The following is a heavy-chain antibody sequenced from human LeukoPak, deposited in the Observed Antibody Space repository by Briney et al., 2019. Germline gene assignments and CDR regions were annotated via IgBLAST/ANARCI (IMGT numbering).Heavy chain of an antibody. CDR1: GGTFSSYG. V-gene: IGHV1-18*01. CDR2: ISAYNGNT. D-gene: IGHD6-13*01. CDR3: ARGIAAAGTHPWFDP. J-gene: IGHJ5*02. Sequence: GASVKVSCKASGGTFSSYGISWVRQAPGQGLEWMGWISAYNGNTNYAQKLQGRVTMTTDTSTSTAYMELRSLRSDDTAVYYCARGIAAAGTHPWFDPWGQGTLVTVSS.